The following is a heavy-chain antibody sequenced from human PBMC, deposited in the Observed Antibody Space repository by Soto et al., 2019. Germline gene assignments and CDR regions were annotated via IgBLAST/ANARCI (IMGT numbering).Heavy chain of an antibody. V-gene: IGHV3-23*01. CDR3: AKTRGYSYGLLFDY. CDR2: VSGSGGST. J-gene: IGHJ4*02. D-gene: IGHD5-18*01. Sequence: EVQLLESGGGLVQPGGSLRLSCAASGFTLSSYAMNWVRQSPGKGLEWVSTVSGSGGSTYYADSVKDRFTISRDNSKNTLYLQMNSLRAEDTAVYYCAKTRGYSYGLLFDYWGQGTLVTVSS. CDR1: GFTLSSYA.